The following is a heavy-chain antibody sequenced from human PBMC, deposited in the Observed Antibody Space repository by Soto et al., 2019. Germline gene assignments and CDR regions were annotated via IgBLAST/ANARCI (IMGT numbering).Heavy chain of an antibody. CDR2: ISYDGSNK. J-gene: IGHJ3*02. CDR1: GFTFSSYA. CDR3: ARDGSITGTTDAFDI. V-gene: IGHV3-30-3*01. Sequence: QVQLVESGGGVVQPGRSLRLSCAASGFTFSSYAMHWVRQAPGKGQEWVAVISYDGSNKYYADSVKGRFTISRDNSKNTLYLQMNSLRAEDTAVYYCARDGSITGTTDAFDIWGQGTMVTVSS. D-gene: IGHD1-20*01.